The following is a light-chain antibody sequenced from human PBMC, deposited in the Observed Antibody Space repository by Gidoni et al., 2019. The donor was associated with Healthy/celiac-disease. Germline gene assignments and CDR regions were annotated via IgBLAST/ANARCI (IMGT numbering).Light chain of an antibody. CDR3: AAWDDSLSGPV. V-gene: IGLV1-47*01. CDR2: RNN. CDR1: SFNIGTNY. J-gene: IGLJ2*01. Sequence: QSVLTQPPSASGTPGQRVTISCSGSSFNIGTNYVYWYQQLPGTAPKLLIYRNNQRPSGVPDRFSGSKSDTSASLAISGLRSEDEADYYCAAWDDSLSGPVFGGGTKLTVL.